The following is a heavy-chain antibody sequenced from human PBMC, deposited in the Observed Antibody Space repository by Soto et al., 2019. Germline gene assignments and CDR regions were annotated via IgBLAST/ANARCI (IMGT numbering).Heavy chain of an antibody. J-gene: IGHJ5*02. V-gene: IGHV4-39*01. CDR2: IYYSGST. Sequence: SETLSLTCTVSGGSISRSTYYWGWIRQPPGKGLEWIGSIYYSGSTYYRPSLKSRVTISVDTSKNQFSLRLSSVTAADTAVYYCARQVPAAIRLGWFDPWGQGTLVTVSS. CDR1: GGSISRSTYY. D-gene: IGHD2-2*02. CDR3: ARQVPAAIRLGWFDP.